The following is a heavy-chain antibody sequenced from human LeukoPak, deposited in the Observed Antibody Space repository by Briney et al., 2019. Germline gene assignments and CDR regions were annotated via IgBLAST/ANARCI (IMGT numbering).Heavy chain of an antibody. CDR1: GSTVSSNS. V-gene: IGHV3-53*01. J-gene: IGHJ4*02. D-gene: IGHD4/OR15-4a*01. CDR2: IYSDNT. CDR3: ARRAGAYSHPYDY. Sequence: ETLSLTCTVSGSTVSSNSMSWVRQAPGKGLEWVSFIYSDNTHYSDSVKGRFTISRDNSKNTLYLQMNSLRAEDTAVYYCARRAGAYSHPYDYWGQGTLVTVSS.